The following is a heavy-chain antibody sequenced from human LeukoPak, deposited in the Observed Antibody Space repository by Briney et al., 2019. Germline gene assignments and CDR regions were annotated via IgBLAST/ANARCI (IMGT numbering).Heavy chain of an antibody. CDR2: ISTSSSTI. CDR1: GFTFSNYG. D-gene: IGHD3-10*01. CDR3: ARGGVLYYGSGSYYYDS. V-gene: IGHV3-48*02. J-gene: IGHJ5*01. Sequence: GGSLRLSCAASGFTFSNYGMHWVRQAPGKGLEWVSYISTSSSTIYYADSVKGRFTISRDNAKNSLYLQMNSLRDEDTAVYYCARGGVLYYGSGSYYYDSWGQGTLVTVSS.